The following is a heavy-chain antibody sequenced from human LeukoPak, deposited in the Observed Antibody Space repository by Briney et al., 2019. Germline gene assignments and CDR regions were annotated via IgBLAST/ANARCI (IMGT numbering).Heavy chain of an antibody. D-gene: IGHD3-10*01. Sequence: SGTLSLTCAVSGGSISSSNWWSWVRQPPGKGLEWIGEIYHSGSTNYNPSLKSRVTISVDTSENQFSLKLSSVTAADTAVYYCAREGGGSGSYYRSFDYWGQGTVVTVSS. CDR2: IYHSGST. CDR1: GGSISSSNW. J-gene: IGHJ4*02. CDR3: AREGGGSGSYYRSFDY. V-gene: IGHV4-4*02.